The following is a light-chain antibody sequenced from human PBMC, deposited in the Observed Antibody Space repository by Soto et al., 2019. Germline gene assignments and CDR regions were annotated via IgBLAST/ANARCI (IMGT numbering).Light chain of an antibody. Sequence: EIVLTHSPGTLSLSPGERATLSCRASQSVDSSYLAWYQQKPGQAPRLLIYGASTRATAIPGRFSGSGSGTEFTLTISSLQPEDFATYYCQQTYTTPRTFGQGTKVEIK. V-gene: IGKV3-20*01. CDR2: GAS. CDR3: QQTYTTPRT. CDR1: QSVDSSY. J-gene: IGKJ1*01.